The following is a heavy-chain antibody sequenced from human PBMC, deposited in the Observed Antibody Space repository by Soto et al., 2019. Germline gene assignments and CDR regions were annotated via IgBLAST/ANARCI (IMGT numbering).Heavy chain of an antibody. D-gene: IGHD2-21*02. CDR1: GFTFSSYG. CDR3: ARDLDCYGGYYFDY. J-gene: IGHJ4*02. Sequence: VQLVESGGGVVQPGRSLRLSCAASGFTFSSYGMHWVRQAPGKGLEWVAVIWYDGSNKYYADTVKGRFTISRDNSKNTLYLQMNSLRAEDTAVYYCARDLDCYGGYYFDYWGQGTLVTVSS. CDR2: IWYDGSNK. V-gene: IGHV3-33*01.